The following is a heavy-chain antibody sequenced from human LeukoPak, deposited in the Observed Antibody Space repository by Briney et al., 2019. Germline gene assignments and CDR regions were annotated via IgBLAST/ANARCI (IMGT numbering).Heavy chain of an antibody. V-gene: IGHV4-4*07. CDR1: GGSISSYY. J-gene: IGHJ6*03. D-gene: IGHD6-13*01. Sequence: WETLSLTCTVSGGSISSYYWSWIRQPAGKGLEWIGRIYTSGSTNYNPSLKSRVTMSVDTSKNQFSLKLSSVTAADTAVYYCARAPWEYSSSWLGYYYYMDVWGKGTTVTVSS. CDR2: IYTSGST. CDR3: ARAPWEYSSSWLGYYYYMDV.